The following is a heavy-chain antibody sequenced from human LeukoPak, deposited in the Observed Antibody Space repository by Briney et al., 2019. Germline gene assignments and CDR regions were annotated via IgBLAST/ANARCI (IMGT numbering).Heavy chain of an antibody. CDR2: ISYDGSNK. CDR1: GFTFSSYG. V-gene: IGHV3-30*18. Sequence: QPGRSLRLSCAASGFTFSSYGMHWVRQAPGKGLEWVAVISYDGSNKYFADSVKGRFTISRDNSKNTLYLQMNRLRAEDTAVYFCAKDTGSGSYYGYHFDYWGQGTLVTVSS. CDR3: AKDTGSGSYYGYHFDY. J-gene: IGHJ4*02. D-gene: IGHD1-26*01.